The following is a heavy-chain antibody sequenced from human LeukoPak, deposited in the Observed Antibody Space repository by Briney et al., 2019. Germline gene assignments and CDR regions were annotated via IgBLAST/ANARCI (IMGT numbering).Heavy chain of an antibody. V-gene: IGHV1-69*04. Sequence: ASVKVSCKASGGTFSSYAISWVRQAPGQGLEWMGRIIPIFGIANYAQKFQGRVTITADKSTSTAYMELSSLRSEDTAVYYCARDVVPYYYGSGTYGMDVWGKGTTVTVSS. CDR2: IIPIFGIA. CDR1: GGTFSSYA. CDR3: ARDVVPYYYGSGTYGMDV. J-gene: IGHJ6*04. D-gene: IGHD3-10*01.